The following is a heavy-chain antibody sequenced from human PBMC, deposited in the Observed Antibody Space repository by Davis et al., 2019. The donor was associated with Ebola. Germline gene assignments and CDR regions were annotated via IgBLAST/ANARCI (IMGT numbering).Heavy chain of an antibody. Sequence: PGGSLRLSCAASGVTFSSNWMHWVCQAPGKGLVWVSRTNSDGSITSYADSVKGRFTISRDNAKNTLYLQMNSLRDEDTAVYYCARGTHYAHDYWGQGTLVTVSS. V-gene: IGHV3-74*01. CDR2: TNSDGSIT. CDR1: GVTFSSNW. J-gene: IGHJ4*02. D-gene: IGHD2-2*01. CDR3: ARGTHYAHDY.